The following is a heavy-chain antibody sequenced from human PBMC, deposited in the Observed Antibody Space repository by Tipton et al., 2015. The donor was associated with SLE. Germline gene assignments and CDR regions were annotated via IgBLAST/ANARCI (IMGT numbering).Heavy chain of an antibody. Sequence: QSGAEVKKPGASVKVSCKASGYTFTTYGMSWVRQAPGQGLEWMGWISAYNGNTNYAQKFQGRVTMTRDTSTSTVYMELSSLRSEDTAVYYCARDLGKYCSSTSCYRVDYYYYMDVWGKGTTVTVSS. CDR3: ARDLGKYCSSTSCYRVDYYYYMDV. J-gene: IGHJ6*03. D-gene: IGHD2-2*01. CDR1: GYTFTTYG. V-gene: IGHV1-18*04. CDR2: ISAYNGNT.